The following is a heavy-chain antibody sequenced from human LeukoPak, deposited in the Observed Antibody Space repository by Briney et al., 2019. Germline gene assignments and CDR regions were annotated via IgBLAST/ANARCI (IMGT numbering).Heavy chain of an antibody. Sequence: GGSLRLSCAASGFTFSSFAMTWVRQAPGKGLEWVSGFDGNGPNTYYADSVKGRWTISRDNSRNTLYLEVNSLRPEDTAIYYCAKPRTTGLGWAQFDYWGQGSLVTVSS. CDR2: FDGNGPNT. D-gene: IGHD2-8*02. V-gene: IGHV3-23*01. CDR3: AKPRTTGLGWAQFDY. CDR1: GFTFSSFA. J-gene: IGHJ4*02.